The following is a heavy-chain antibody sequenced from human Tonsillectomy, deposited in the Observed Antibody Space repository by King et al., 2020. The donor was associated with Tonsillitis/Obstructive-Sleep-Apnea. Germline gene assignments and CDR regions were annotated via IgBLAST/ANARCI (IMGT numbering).Heavy chain of an antibody. D-gene: IGHD3-9*01. V-gene: IGHV2-5*02. Sequence: ITLKESGPTLVKPTQTLTLTCTFSGFSLSTSGVGVGWIRQPPGKALEWLALIYWDDDERYSPSLKSRLTIPNDTSKNQVVLTMTNIEPVDTDTYYRAHGDDTXPXXFDYXGQGXLVTVSS. J-gene: IGHJ4*02. CDR2: IYWDDDE. CDR1: GFSLSTSGVG. CDR3: AHGDDTXPXXFDY.